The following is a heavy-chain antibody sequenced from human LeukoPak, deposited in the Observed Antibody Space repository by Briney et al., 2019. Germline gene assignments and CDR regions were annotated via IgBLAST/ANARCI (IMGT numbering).Heavy chain of an antibody. D-gene: IGHD2-8*02. CDR3: ARAGYLNIVRYWGAFDI. Sequence: VASVKVSCKASGGTFSSYAISWVRQAPGQGLEWMGGIIPIFGTANYAQKFQGRVTITADEATSTAYMELSSLRSEDTAVYYCARAGYLNIVRYWGAFDIWGQGTMVTVSS. CDR1: GGTFSSYA. J-gene: IGHJ3*02. V-gene: IGHV1-69*13. CDR2: IIPIFGTA.